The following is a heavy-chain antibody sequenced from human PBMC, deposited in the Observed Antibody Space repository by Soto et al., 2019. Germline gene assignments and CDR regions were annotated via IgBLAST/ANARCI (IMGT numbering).Heavy chain of an antibody. CDR2: ISGTGGST. J-gene: IGHJ4*02. D-gene: IGHD3-22*01. CDR3: AKEMTSGYYLFDY. Sequence: EVQLLQSGGGLVQPGGSLRLSCAASGFTFSSYAMSWVRQAPGKGLEWVSTISGTGGSTYYPDSVKGRFTISRDNSKNTVYLQMNCLSAEDAAVYYCAKEMTSGYYLFDYWGQGTLVTVSS. V-gene: IGHV3-23*01. CDR1: GFTFSSYA.